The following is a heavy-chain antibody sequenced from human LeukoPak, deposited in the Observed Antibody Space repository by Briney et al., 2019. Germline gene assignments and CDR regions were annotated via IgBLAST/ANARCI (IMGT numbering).Heavy chain of an antibody. CDR1: GFTFSDYY. CDR3: ARKRDYDFWSGYYFDY. Sequence: GGSLRLSCAASGFTFSDYYMSWIRQAPGKGLEWVSYISNSVSIIYYADSVKGRFTISRDNAKNSLYLQMNSLRAEDTAVYYCARKRDYDFWSGYYFDYWGQGTLVTVSS. V-gene: IGHV3-11*04. J-gene: IGHJ4*02. D-gene: IGHD3-3*01. CDR2: ISNSVSII.